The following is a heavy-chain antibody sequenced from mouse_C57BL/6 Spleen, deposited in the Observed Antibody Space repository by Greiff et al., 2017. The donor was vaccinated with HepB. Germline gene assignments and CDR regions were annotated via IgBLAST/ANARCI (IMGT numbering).Heavy chain of an antibody. CDR2: IDPSDSYT. Sequence: QVQLQQPGAELVRPGTSVKLSCKASGYTFTSYWMHWVKQRPGQGLEWIGVIDPSDSYTNYNQKFKGKATLTVDTSSSTAYMQLSSLTSEDSAVYYCARRYYGSSYLWYFDVWGTGTTVTVSS. CDR3: ARRYYGSSYLWYFDV. V-gene: IGHV1-59*01. CDR1: GYTFTSYW. D-gene: IGHD1-1*01. J-gene: IGHJ1*03.